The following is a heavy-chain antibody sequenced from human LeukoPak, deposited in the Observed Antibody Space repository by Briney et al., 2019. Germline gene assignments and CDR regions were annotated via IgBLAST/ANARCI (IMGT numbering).Heavy chain of an antibody. CDR3: AKGSRGSYYGSYYDY. J-gene: IGHJ4*02. CDR1: EFTFSSYA. CDR2: ISGSGGSP. V-gene: IGHV3-23*01. Sequence: PGGSLRLSCAASEFTFSSYAMSWVRQAPGKGLEWGSAISGSGGSPYYADSVKGRFTISRDNSKNTLYLQMNSLRADDTAVYYCAKGSRGSYYGSYYDYWGQGTPVAVSS. D-gene: IGHD1-26*01.